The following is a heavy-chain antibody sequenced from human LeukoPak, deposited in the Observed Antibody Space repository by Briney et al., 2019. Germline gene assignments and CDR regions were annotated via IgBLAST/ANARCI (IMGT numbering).Heavy chain of an antibody. CDR1: GVSISSSPYY. D-gene: IGHD5-18*01. Sequence: SETLSLTCTVSGVSISSSPYYWGWIRQPPGKGLEWIGSIYYSGTTHYNPSLESRVTISVDTSKNQFSLNLASVTAADTAIYYCAKGAGGFSYYNWFDPWGQGTLVTVSS. CDR3: AKGAGGFSYYNWFDP. CDR2: IYYSGTT. J-gene: IGHJ5*02. V-gene: IGHV4-39*07.